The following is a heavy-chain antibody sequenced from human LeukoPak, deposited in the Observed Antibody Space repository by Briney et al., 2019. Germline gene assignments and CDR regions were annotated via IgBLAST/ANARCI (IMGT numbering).Heavy chain of an antibody. CDR3: ARGGLIAAGPKWFDP. V-gene: IGHV1-8*01. J-gene: IGHJ5*02. D-gene: IGHD6-13*01. Sequence: ASVKVSCKASGYTFTNYDINWVRQATGQGLEWMGWMNPNSGNTDYAQKFQGRVTITRNTSISTAYMELSSLRSEDTAVYYCARGGLIAAGPKWFDPWGQGTLVTVSS. CDR1: GYTFTNYD. CDR2: MNPNSGNT.